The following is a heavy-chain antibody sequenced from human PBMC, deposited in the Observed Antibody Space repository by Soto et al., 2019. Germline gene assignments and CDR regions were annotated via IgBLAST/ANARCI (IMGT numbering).Heavy chain of an antibody. D-gene: IGHD6-13*01. V-gene: IGHV1-3*01. CDR2: INAGNGNT. Sequence: QVQLVQSGAEVKKPGASVKVSCKASGYTFTTYAMHWVRQAPGQRLEWMGGINAGNGNTKYSQKFQGRITITRDTSANTAYMELSSLRSEDTAVYYCARGKGSGWYGWFDPWGQGSLVTVSS. J-gene: IGHJ5*02. CDR1: GYTFTTYA. CDR3: ARGKGSGWYGWFDP.